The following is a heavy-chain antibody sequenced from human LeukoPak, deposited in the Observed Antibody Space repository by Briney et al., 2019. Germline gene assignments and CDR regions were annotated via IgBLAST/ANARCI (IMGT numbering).Heavy chain of an antibody. CDR1: GYTFTSYY. V-gene: IGHV1-46*01. J-gene: IGHJ6*03. Sequence: VASVKVSCKASGYTFTSYYMHWVRQAPGQGLEWMGIINPSGGSTSYAQKFQGRVTMTRDMSTSTVYMELSSLRSEDTAVYYCARERGGSRYFDWLPDLYYYYYMDVWGKGTTVTVSS. D-gene: IGHD3-9*01. CDR2: INPSGGST. CDR3: ARERGGSRYFDWLPDLYYYYYMDV.